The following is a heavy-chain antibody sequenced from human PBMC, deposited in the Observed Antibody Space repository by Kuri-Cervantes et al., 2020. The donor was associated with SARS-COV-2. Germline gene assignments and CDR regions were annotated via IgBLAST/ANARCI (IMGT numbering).Heavy chain of an antibody. CDR1: GGSFSGYY. Sequence: SEILSLTCAVYGGSFSGYYWSWIRQPPGKGLEWIGEINHSGSTNYNPSLKSRVTISVDTSKNQFSLKLSSVTAADTAVYYCARETPRTGAYHDHWGQGTLVTVSS. CDR3: ARETPRTGAYHDH. J-gene: IGHJ4*02. V-gene: IGHV4-34*01. CDR2: INHSGST. D-gene: IGHD1-1*01.